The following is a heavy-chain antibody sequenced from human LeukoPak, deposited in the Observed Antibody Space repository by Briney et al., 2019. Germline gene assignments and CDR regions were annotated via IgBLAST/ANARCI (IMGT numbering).Heavy chain of an antibody. Sequence: ASVPVSCKASVGTFSSYAISWVRQAPGQGLEWMGRIIPIFGIANYAQKFQGRVTITADKSTSTAYRDLSSLRSEDTAVYYCARDKCGGDCYNWFDPWGQGTLVTVSS. CDR2: IIPIFGIA. D-gene: IGHD2-21*02. J-gene: IGHJ5*02. V-gene: IGHV1-69*04. CDR1: VGTFSSYA. CDR3: ARDKCGGDCYNWFDP.